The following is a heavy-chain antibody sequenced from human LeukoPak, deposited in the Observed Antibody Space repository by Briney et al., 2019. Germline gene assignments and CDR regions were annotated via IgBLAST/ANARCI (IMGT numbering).Heavy chain of an antibody. V-gene: IGHV4-59*01. CDR3: ASSGTTRNWFDP. J-gene: IGHJ5*02. Sequence: SETLSLTCTVSGGSISSFYWSWIRQPPGKGLEWIGYIYYSGSTNYNPSLKSRVTISVDTSKNQFSLKLSSVTAADTAVYFCASSGTTRNWFDPWGQGTLVTVSS. D-gene: IGHD1-1*01. CDR1: GGSISSFY. CDR2: IYYSGST.